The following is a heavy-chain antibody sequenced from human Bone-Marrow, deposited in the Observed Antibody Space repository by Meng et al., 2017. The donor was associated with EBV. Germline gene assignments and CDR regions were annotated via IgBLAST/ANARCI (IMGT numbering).Heavy chain of an antibody. D-gene: IGHD1-1*01. CDR2: ISYDGRNK. CDR3: ARDQPQLDAFDI. Sequence: VQVGEPGGGVVQPGRSLRLSGAASGFTFSSHAMHWVRQAPGKGLEWVAVISYDGRNKYYADSVKGRFTISRDNSKNTLYLQMNSLRAEDTAVYYCARDQPQLDAFDIWGQGTMVTVSS. V-gene: IGHV3-30*04. CDR1: GFTFSSHA. J-gene: IGHJ3*02.